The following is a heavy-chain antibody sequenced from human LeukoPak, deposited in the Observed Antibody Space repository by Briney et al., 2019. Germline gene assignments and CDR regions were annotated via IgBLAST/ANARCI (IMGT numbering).Heavy chain of an antibody. CDR2: INYNWKT. D-gene: IGHD6-19*01. CDR3: ATLYTSGWSVDY. Sequence: PSQTLSLTCTVSGASVSSGGHYWTWIRQHPGKGLEWIGYINYNWKTYYNPSLKSRVVISLDASKNQFSLNLSSVTAADTAIYYCATLYTSGWSVDYWGQGILVTVSS. CDR1: GASVSSGGHY. V-gene: IGHV4-31*03. J-gene: IGHJ4*02.